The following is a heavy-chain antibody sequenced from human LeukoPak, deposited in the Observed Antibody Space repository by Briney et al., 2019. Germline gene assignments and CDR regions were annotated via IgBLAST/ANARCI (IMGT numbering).Heavy chain of an antibody. Sequence: GGSLRLSCAASGFTFSSYGMHWVRQAPGKGLEWVAVIWYDGSDKYYRGSVKGRFTISRDNSKNTLYLQMNSLRAEDTAIYYCARAGEAFDIWGRGTMVTVSS. CDR2: IWYDGSDK. CDR1: GFTFSSYG. J-gene: IGHJ3*02. CDR3: ARAGEAFDI. V-gene: IGHV3-33*01.